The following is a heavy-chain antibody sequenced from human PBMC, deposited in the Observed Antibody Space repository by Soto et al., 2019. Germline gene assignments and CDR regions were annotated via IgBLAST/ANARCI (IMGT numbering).Heavy chain of an antibody. J-gene: IGHJ4*02. CDR3: ARGAGFSGSYFDH. D-gene: IGHD1-26*01. CDR1: GFTFISYG. Sequence: GGSLRLSCAASGFTFISYGMNWVRQAPGKGLEWVAVIWYDGSNKYYVDSVKGRFTISRDNSKNMLFLQMSSLRGEDTAVYYCARGAGFSGSYFDHWGQGTLVTVSS. V-gene: IGHV3-33*01. CDR2: IWYDGSNK.